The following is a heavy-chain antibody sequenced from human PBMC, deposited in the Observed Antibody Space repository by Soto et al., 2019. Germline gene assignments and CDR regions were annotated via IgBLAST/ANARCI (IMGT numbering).Heavy chain of an antibody. D-gene: IGHD6-13*01. J-gene: IGHJ6*02. Sequence: SQTLSLTCAISGDSVSSNSAAWNWIRQSPSRGLEWLGRTYYRSKWYNDYAVSVKSRITINPDTSKNQFSLQLNSVTPEDTAVYYCARGSSWGGIDYYYGMDVWGQGTTVTVSS. CDR2: TYYRSKWYN. CDR3: ARGSSWGGIDYYYGMDV. V-gene: IGHV6-1*01. CDR1: GDSVSSNSAA.